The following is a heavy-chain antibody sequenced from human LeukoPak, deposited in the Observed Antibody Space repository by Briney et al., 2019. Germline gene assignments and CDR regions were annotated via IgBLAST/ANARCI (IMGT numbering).Heavy chain of an antibody. CDR1: GFTFSSYW. V-gene: IGHV3-21*01. D-gene: IGHD1-26*01. Sequence: PGGSLRLSCTASGFTFSSYWMNWVRQAPGKGLEWVSSITSSSTYTFYADSVKGRFTISRDNARNSLYLQMNSLRAEDTAVYYCARDPYSGTYGDTYYYYMDVWGKGTTVTISS. CDR3: ARDPYSGTYGDTYYYYMDV. CDR2: ITSSSTYT. J-gene: IGHJ6*03.